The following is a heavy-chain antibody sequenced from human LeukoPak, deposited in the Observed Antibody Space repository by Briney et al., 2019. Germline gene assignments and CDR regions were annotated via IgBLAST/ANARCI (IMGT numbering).Heavy chain of an antibody. CDR1: GGTFSNHA. V-gene: IGHV1-69*05. Sequence: ASVKVSCKASGGTFSNHAISWVRQAPGQGLEWMGGIIPIFATANYAQKFQGRVTMTRDTSTSTIYMELSSLRSEDTAVYYCARSYCGGDCSSGYSDYWGQGTLVTVSS. J-gene: IGHJ4*02. CDR2: IIPIFATA. CDR3: ARSYCGGDCSSGYSDY. D-gene: IGHD2-21*02.